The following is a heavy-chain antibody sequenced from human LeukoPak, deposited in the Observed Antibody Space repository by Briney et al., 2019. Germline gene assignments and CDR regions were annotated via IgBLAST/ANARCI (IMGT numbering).Heavy chain of an antibody. CDR3: ARGLGVVGATNYGMDV. CDR2: IYSSGGT. V-gene: IGHV4-39*07. J-gene: IGHJ6*02. D-gene: IGHD1-26*01. Sequence: SETLSLTCTVSGGSISSSSNYCGWIRQPPGKELEWIGNIYSSGGTYYNPSLKSRVTISVDTSKNQFSLKLSSVTAADTAVYYCARGLGVVGATNYGMDVWGQGTTVTVSS. CDR1: GGSISSSSNY.